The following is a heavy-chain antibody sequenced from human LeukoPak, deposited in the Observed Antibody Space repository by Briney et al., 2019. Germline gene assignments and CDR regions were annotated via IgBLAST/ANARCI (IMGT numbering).Heavy chain of an antibody. V-gene: IGHV3-53*01. Sequence: PGGSLRLSCAASGFTVSSNYMGWVRQAPGKGLEWVSVIYSGGSTYYADSVKGRFTISRDNSKNTLYLQMNSLRAEDTAVYYCATVYSSSWYFNYWGQGTLVTVSS. J-gene: IGHJ4*02. CDR1: GFTVSSNY. CDR3: ATVYSSSWYFNY. CDR2: IYSGGST. D-gene: IGHD6-13*01.